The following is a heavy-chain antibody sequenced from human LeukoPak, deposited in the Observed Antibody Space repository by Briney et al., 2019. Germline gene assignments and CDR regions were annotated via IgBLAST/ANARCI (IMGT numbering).Heavy chain of an antibody. J-gene: IGHJ5*02. CDR2: IYASGST. Sequence: SETLSLTCTVSGDSISSYYWSWIRQPAGKGLEWIGRIYASGSTNYNPSLQSRVTMSVDTSNNQFSLKLTSVTAADTAVYYCAREDWLNWFDPWGQGTLVTVSS. D-gene: IGHD3-9*01. CDR3: AREDWLNWFDP. CDR1: GDSISSYY. V-gene: IGHV4-4*07.